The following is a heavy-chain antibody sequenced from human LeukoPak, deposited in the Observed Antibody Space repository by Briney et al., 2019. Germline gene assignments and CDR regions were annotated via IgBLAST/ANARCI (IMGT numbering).Heavy chain of an antibody. CDR1: GFTFDDYA. V-gene: IGHV3-9*01. CDR3: AKSYGGNSFYYFDY. J-gene: IGHJ4*02. D-gene: IGHD4-23*01. CDR2: ISWNSGSI. Sequence: GGSLRLSCAASGFTFDDYAMHWVRQAPGKGLEWVSGISWNSGSIGYADSVKGRFTISRDNAKNSLYLQMNSLRAEDTALYYCAKSYGGNSFYYFDYWGQGTLVTVSS.